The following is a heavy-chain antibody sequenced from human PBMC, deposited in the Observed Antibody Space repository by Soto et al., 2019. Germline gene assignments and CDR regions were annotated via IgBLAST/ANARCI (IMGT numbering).Heavy chain of an antibody. J-gene: IGHJ6*03. V-gene: IGHV4-59*01. CDR3: AREDGLGYCSGGSCHYYYYMDV. CDR2: IYSSGST. D-gene: IGHD2-15*01. Sequence: QVQLQESGPGLVKPSETLSLTCTVSGGSISSYYWSWIRQPPGKGLEWIGSIYSSGSTNYNPSLKSRVTISVDTSKNQFSLKLSSVTAADTAVYYCAREDGLGYCSGGSCHYYYYMDVWGKGTTVTVSS. CDR1: GGSISSYY.